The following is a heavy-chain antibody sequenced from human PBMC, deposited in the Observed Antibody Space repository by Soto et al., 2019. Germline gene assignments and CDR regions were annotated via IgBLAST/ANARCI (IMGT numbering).Heavy chain of an antibody. J-gene: IGHJ5*02. CDR2: INPKNGDT. V-gene: IGHV1-2*02. D-gene: IGHD3-3*02. Sequence: ASVKVSCKTSGYFFNDCHMHWVRKAPGQGLEWMGWINPKNGDTNYAQEFQDRVTMTRDTSISTVYIEMSRLTSDDTAVYYCARKAGGSNIAAVLLDPWGQGTLVTVSS. CDR3: ARKAGGSNIAAVLLDP. CDR1: GYFFNDCH.